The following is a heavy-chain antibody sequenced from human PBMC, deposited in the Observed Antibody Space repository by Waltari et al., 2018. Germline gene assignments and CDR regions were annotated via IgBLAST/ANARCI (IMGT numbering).Heavy chain of an antibody. J-gene: IGHJ4*02. V-gene: IGHV3-53*01. D-gene: IGHD1-26*01. CDR2: NYNDGTT. CDR3: ATGRYRFFDY. Sequence: EVQLVESGGGSIQPWGSLRLSCGASWFTFSSNFMSWVRQAPGKGRGGVSINYNDGTTYYGDSVKGRFTIYRDNSKSTMYLKMNTLRTEDTAVYYCATGRYRFFDYWGQGTLVTVSS. CDR1: WFTFSSNF.